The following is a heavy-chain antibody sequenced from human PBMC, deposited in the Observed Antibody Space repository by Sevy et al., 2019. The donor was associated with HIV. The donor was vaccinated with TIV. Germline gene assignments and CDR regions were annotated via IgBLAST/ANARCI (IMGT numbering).Heavy chain of an antibody. J-gene: IGHJ5*02. D-gene: IGHD3-3*01. Sequence: SETLSLTCTVSGGFISSSIYYWAWIRQPPGKGLEWIGSIYYSGSTYYNPALKSRVAITVETSKKQFLLKLTPVTAADTAVYYCATHYDFWSGYQNNWFDPWGQGTLVTVSS. V-gene: IGHV4-39*01. CDR3: ATHYDFWSGYQNNWFDP. CDR1: GGFISSSIYY. CDR2: IYYSGST.